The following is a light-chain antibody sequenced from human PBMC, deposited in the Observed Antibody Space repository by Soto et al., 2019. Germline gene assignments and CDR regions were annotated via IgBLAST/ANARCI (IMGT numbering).Light chain of an antibody. J-gene: IGLJ1*01. V-gene: IGLV2-23*02. Sequence: QSVLTQPASVSGSPGQSITISCTGTSSDVGSYNLVSWYQQHPGKAPQLMIYEVGKRPSGVSNRLSGSKSGNTASLTISGLQAEDEADYYCCSYAGTSTFYVFGPGTKLTVL. CDR1: SSDVGSYNL. CDR2: EVG. CDR3: CSYAGTSTFYV.